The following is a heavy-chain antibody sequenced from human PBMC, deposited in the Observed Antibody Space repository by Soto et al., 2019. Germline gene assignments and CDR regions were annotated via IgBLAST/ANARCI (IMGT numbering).Heavy chain of an antibody. CDR3: ARLYRPNYYDSSGYSRVGDY. J-gene: IGHJ4*02. CDR1: GYSFTIYW. Sequence: PGESLKISCKGSGYSFTIYWIGWVRQMPGKGLEWMGIIYPGDSDTRYSPSFQGQVTISADKSISTAYLQWSSLKASDTAMYYCARLYRPNYYDSSGYSRVGDYWGQGTLVTVSS. D-gene: IGHD3-22*01. CDR2: IYPGDSDT. V-gene: IGHV5-51*01.